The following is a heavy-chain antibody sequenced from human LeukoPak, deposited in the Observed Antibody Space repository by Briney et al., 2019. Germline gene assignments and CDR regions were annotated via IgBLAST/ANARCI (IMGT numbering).Heavy chain of an antibody. D-gene: IGHD1-26*01. CDR3: AKDGTGELAGAFDY. CDR1: GFTFGGYY. J-gene: IGHJ4*02. Sequence: GGSLRLSCAASGFTFGGYYMHWVRQAPGKGLEWVSTINGDGEYTVYANSVKGRFTISRDNSKNTLYLQMNSLRAEDTAVYYCAKDGTGELAGAFDYWGQGTLVTVSS. V-gene: IGHV3-23*01. CDR2: INGDGEYT.